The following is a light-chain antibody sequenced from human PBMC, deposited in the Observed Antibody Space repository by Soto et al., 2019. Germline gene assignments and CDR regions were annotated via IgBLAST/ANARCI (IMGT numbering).Light chain of an antibody. Sequence: DIQMTQSPSSLSASVGDRVTITCRASQDIGNYLAWFQQKPGKAPKSLIYAASTLQSGVPSKFSGSGSGAHFXLXIXXXXXXXXXTYYCQQYHTYPRTFGQGTKV. CDR2: AAS. V-gene: IGKV1-16*02. CDR3: QQYHTYPRT. CDR1: QDIGNY. J-gene: IGKJ1*01.